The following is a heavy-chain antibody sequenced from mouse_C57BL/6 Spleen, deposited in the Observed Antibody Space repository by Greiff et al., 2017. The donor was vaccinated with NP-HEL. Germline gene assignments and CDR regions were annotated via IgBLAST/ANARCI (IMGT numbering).Heavy chain of an antibody. CDR3: ARKGNWDDYFEV. CDR1: GYAFSSYW. Sequence: QVQLQQSGAELVKPGASVKISCKASGYAFSSYWMNWVKQRPGKGLEWIGQIYPGNGDTNYNGKFKGKATLTADKSSSTAYMQLSSLTSEDSAVYFCARKGNWDDYFEVWGTGTTVTVSS. CDR2: IYPGNGDT. V-gene: IGHV1-80*01. D-gene: IGHD4-1*01. J-gene: IGHJ1*03.